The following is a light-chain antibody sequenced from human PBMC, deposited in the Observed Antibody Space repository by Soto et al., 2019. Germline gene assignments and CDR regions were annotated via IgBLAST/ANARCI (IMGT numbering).Light chain of an antibody. CDR1: SRDVGGYNY. CDR3: SSYTSSSTGV. CDR2: EVS. J-gene: IGLJ1*01. V-gene: IGLV2-14*01. Sequence: QSALTQRASVSGSPGQSITISCTGTSRDVGGYNYVSWYQQHPGKAPKLMIYEVSNRPSGVSNRFSGSKSGNTASLTISGLQAEDEADYYCSSYTSSSTGVFGTGTKVTVL.